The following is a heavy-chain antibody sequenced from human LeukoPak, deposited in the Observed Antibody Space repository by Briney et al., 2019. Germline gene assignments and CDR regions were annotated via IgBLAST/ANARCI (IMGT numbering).Heavy chain of an antibody. V-gene: IGHV3-23*01. CDR2: FSFNGVTT. CDR3: AKGRYSSGRYFYYYMDV. J-gene: IGHJ6*03. D-gene: IGHD5-18*01. CDR1: GFTFSNYA. Sequence: GGSLRLSCAASGFTFSNYAMSWVRQAPGKGLEWVSTFSFNGVTTYYADSAKGRFTISRDNSKNTVYLQMDNLRAEDTAVYYCAKGRYSSGRYFYYYMDVWGEGTTVTVSS.